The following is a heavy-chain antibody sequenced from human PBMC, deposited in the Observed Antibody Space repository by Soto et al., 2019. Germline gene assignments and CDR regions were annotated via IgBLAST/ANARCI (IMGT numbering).Heavy chain of an antibody. CDR3: ARRYGYSFDY. CDR2: IYNSGRT. D-gene: IGHD1-1*01. J-gene: IGHJ4*02. V-gene: IGHV4-59*08. Sequence: SETLSLTCTVSGGSISSYYWSWIRQPPGKGLEWIGYIYNSGRTNYNPSLKSRVTISVDTSKNQFSMKLSSVTAADTAVYYCARRYGYSFDYWGQGTLVTVSS. CDR1: GGSISSYY.